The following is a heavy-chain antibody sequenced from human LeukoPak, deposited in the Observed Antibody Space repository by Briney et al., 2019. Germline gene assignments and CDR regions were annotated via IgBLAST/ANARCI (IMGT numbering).Heavy chain of an antibody. CDR3: ARDRDGYNCFDY. J-gene: IGHJ4*02. CDR1: GFTFSNYA. Sequence: PGRSLRLSCAASGFTFSNYAMHWVRQAPGKGLEWVAIISYDGSNKYYADSVKGRFTISRDNSKNTLNLQMNSLRGGDTAVYYCARDRDGYNCFDYWGQGTLVTVSS. D-gene: IGHD5-24*01. CDR2: ISYDGSNK. V-gene: IGHV3-30*01.